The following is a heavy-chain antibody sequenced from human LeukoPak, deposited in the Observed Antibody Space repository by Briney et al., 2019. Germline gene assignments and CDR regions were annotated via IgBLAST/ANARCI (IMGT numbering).Heavy chain of an antibody. CDR1: VYSFTGYY. V-gene: IGHV1-2*02. Sequence: ASVKVSCKASVYSFTGYYMHWVRQAPGQGLEWMGWINPKSVGTNYAQKLQGRVTMTRDTSISTAYMEMSRLRSDDTAVYYCARVEYSSSSGGGGIDYWGQGTLVTVSS. D-gene: IGHD6-6*01. CDR3: ARVEYSSSSGGGGIDY. J-gene: IGHJ4*02. CDR2: INPKSVGT.